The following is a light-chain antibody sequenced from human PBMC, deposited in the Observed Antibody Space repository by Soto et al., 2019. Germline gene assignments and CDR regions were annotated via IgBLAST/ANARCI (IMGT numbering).Light chain of an antibody. CDR3: QSYDDSLSVHYV. Sequence: QSVLTQPPSVSGAPGQRVTISCTGSSSNIGSTYDVQWYQQLPGTAPKLLIHGNTDRPSGVPDRFSGSKSGTSASLAITGLQGDDEADYYCQSYDDSLSVHYVFGTGTKVTVL. CDR1: SSNIGSTYD. V-gene: IGLV1-40*01. J-gene: IGLJ1*01. CDR2: GNT.